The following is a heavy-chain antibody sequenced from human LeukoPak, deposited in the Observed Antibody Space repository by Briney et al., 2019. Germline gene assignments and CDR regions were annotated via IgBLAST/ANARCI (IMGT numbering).Heavy chain of an antibody. J-gene: IGHJ6*03. CDR3: ARNSGNGAGYYYYMDV. Sequence: ETLSLACAVYGGSFSGYYWSWIRQPPGKGLEWVANIKQDGSEKYYVDSVKGRFTISRDNAKNSLYLQMNSLRAEDTAVYYCARNSGNGAGYYYYMDVWGKGTTVTVSS. V-gene: IGHV3-7*01. CDR2: IKQDGSEK. D-gene: IGHD1-26*01. CDR1: GGSFSGYY.